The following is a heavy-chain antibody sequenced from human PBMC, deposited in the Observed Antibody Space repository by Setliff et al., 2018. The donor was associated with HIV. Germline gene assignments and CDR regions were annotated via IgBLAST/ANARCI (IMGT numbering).Heavy chain of an antibody. J-gene: IGHJ3*02. CDR2: IYYSGST. Sequence: SETLSLTCTVSGGSISSGIYYWSWIRQPPGKGLEWTGSIYYSGSTYYNPSLKSRVTISVDTSKNQFSLKLSSVTAADTAVFYCARAPPGIQNDAFDIWGQGAMVTVSS. CDR1: GGSISSGIYY. CDR3: ARAPPGIQNDAFDI. V-gene: IGHV4-39*01.